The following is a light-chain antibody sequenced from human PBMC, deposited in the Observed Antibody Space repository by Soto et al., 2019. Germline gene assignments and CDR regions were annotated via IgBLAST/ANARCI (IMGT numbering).Light chain of an antibody. CDR1: QRMSSW. Sequence: DIQMTQSPSTLSASVGDRVTITCRASQRMSSWLAWYQQKPGKAPKPLIYKASSLETGVPSRFSGSGSGTEFTLTISSLQADDFATYYCQQYNSYPLTFGGGTKVEIK. CDR2: KAS. J-gene: IGKJ4*01. V-gene: IGKV1-5*03. CDR3: QQYNSYPLT.